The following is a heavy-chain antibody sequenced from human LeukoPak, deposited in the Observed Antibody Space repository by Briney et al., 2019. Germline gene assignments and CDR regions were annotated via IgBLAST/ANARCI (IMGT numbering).Heavy chain of an antibody. D-gene: IGHD1-26*01. CDR1: GFTFSSYS. CDR3: ARDLVQWELAAFDI. J-gene: IGHJ3*02. V-gene: IGHV3-21*01. Sequence: PGGSLRLSCAASGFTFSSYSMNWVRQAPGKGLEWVSSISTSSSYIYYADSVKGRFTISRDNAKNSLYLQMNSLRAEDTAVYYCARDLVQWELAAFDIWGQGTMVTVSS. CDR2: ISTSSSYI.